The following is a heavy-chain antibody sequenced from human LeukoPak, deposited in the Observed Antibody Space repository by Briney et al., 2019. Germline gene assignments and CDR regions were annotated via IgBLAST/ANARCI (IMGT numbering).Heavy chain of an antibody. D-gene: IGHD2-2*02. Sequence: ASVKVSCKASGYTFTSYGISWVRQAPGQGLEWMGWISAYNGNTNYAQKLQGRVTMTTDTSTSTAYMELSSLRSEDTAVYYCAGMNCSSTSCYTDYYYYMDVWDKGTTVTVSS. V-gene: IGHV1-18*01. CDR1: GYTFTSYG. CDR2: ISAYNGNT. CDR3: AGMNCSSTSCYTDYYYYMDV. J-gene: IGHJ6*03.